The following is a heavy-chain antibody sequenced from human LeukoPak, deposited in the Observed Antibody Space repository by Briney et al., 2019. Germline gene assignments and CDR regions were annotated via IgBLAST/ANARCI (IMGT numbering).Heavy chain of an antibody. CDR1: GITFSDYY. D-gene: IGHD1-26*01. Sequence: PGGSLRLSCTVSGITFSDYYMNWIRQAPGKALEYIAYVSSSGNTQFYADSVRGRFKISRDNAKNSLYLQMNSLRAEDTALYHCARDGNSGSNDYWGQGTLVTVSS. CDR2: VSSSGNTQ. J-gene: IGHJ4*02. CDR3: ARDGNSGSNDY. V-gene: IGHV3-11*01.